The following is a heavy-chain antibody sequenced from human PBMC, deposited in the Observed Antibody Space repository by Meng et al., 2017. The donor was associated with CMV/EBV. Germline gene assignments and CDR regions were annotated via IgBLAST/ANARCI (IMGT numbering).Heavy chain of an antibody. CDR1: GFTFSSYA. CDR2: ISGSGGST. J-gene: IGHJ3*02. D-gene: IGHD3-3*01. Sequence: GESLKISCAASGFTFSSYAMGWVRQAPGQGLEWVSAISGSGGSTYYADSVKGRFTISRDNSKNTLYLQMNSLRAEDTAVYYCARGNDYDFWSGDAFDIWGQGTMVTVSS. CDR3: ARGNDYDFWSGDAFDI. V-gene: IGHV3-23*01.